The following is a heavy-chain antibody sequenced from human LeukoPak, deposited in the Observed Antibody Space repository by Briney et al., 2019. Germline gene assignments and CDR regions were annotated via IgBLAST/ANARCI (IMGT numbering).Heavy chain of an antibody. CDR3: ARHIARDYVWGSYRGGAGFDY. V-gene: IGHV1-2*02. D-gene: IGHD3-16*02. J-gene: IGHJ4*02. CDR2: INPNSGGT. Sequence: ASVKVSCKASGYTFTGYYMHWVRQAPGQGLEWMGWINPNSGGTNYAQKFQGRVTMTRDTSISTAYMELSRLRSDDTAVYYCARHIARDYVWGSYRGGAGFDYWGQGTLVTVSS. CDR1: GYTFTGYY.